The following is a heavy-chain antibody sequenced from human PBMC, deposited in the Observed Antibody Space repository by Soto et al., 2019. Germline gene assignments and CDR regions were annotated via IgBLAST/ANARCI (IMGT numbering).Heavy chain of an antibody. CDR1: GGSFSPYA. CDR2: ITHGIGSA. J-gene: IGHJ4*02. D-gene: IGHD1-26*01. CDR3: ANVVEWGNKDDY. Sequence: QVQMVQSGAEVKKLGSSVTVSCKASGGSFSPYAIHWVRQAPGRGLEWMGAITHGIGSANYAQKFQGRLTITADVSASTVYMEMSSLTSEDTAIYFCANVVEWGNKDDYWGQGTLVTVSS. V-gene: IGHV1-69*01.